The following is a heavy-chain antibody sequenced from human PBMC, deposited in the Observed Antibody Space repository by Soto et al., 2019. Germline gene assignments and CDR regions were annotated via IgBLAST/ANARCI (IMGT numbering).Heavy chain of an antibody. Sequence: EVQLLESGGGLVQPGGSLRLSCAASGFTFSSYAMSWVRQAPGKGLEWVSTISGSGGSTYYADSVKGRFTISRDNSKNTLYLQLNSLRAEEKAVYFCSKCFWSGPDAFDIWGQGTMVTVSS. CDR2: ISGSGGST. CDR3: SKCFWSGPDAFDI. V-gene: IGHV3-23*01. D-gene: IGHD3-3*01. CDR1: GFTFSSYA. J-gene: IGHJ3*02.